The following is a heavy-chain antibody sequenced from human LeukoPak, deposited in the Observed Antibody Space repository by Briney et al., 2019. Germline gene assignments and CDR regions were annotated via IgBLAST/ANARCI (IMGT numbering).Heavy chain of an antibody. CDR3: AIRDYYGSGSIPDFSFFYYSSGMDV. CDR1: GFTFSSYA. V-gene: IGHV3-23*01. D-gene: IGHD3-10*01. J-gene: IGHJ6*04. Sequence: GGSLRLSCAASGFTFSSYAMSWVRQAPGKGLEWVSAISGSGGSTYYADSVKGRFTISRDNSKNTLYLQMNSLRAEDTAVYYCAIRDYYGSGSIPDFSFFYYSSGMDVWGKGTTVTVSS. CDR2: ISGSGGST.